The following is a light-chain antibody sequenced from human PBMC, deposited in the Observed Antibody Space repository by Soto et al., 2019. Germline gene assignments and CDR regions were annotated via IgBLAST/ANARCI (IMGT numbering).Light chain of an antibody. CDR3: QQDYNIPPT. CDR1: QSVFFNSNNKNY. Sequence: DIVMTQSPDSLAVSLGERATINCKSSQSVFFNSNNKNYLAWYQQKPDQPPKLLIYWASTRESGVPDRFSGSGSGTDFPHNICNLPGEDVAIYYFQQDYNIPPTVGQGTKVEI. CDR2: WAS. J-gene: IGKJ1*01. V-gene: IGKV4-1*01.